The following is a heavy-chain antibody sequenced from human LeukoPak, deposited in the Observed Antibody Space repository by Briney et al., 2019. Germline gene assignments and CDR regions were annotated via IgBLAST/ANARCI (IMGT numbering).Heavy chain of an antibody. J-gene: IGHJ4*02. V-gene: IGHV4-61*01. CDR2: IYYTGIT. CDR3: ATSQCGSDCYLAGDY. D-gene: IGHD2-21*02. CDR1: GGSVNSGSYY. Sequence: SETLSLTYAVSGGSVNSGSYYWSWIRQHPGKGLEWIGYIYYTGITNYNPSLKSRVTISVDTSKNQFSLNLNSVTAADTAVYYCATSQCGSDCYLAGDYWGQGTLVTVSS.